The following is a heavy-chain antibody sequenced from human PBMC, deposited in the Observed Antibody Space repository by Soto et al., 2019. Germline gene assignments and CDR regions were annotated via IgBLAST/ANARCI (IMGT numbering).Heavy chain of an antibody. J-gene: IGHJ4*02. CDR2: IYHSGST. V-gene: IGHV4-30-2*01. Sequence: QLQLQESGSGLVKPSQTLSLTCAVSGGSISSGGYSWSWIRQPPGKGLEWIGYIYHSGSTYYNPSLKNRVTRFVNRSLNPFSLMLSSVTAADTAVYDCARASLRRFGAPNYDSSGPPPEYWGQGTLVTVSS. D-gene: IGHD3-22*01. CDR1: GGSISSGGYS. CDR3: ARASLRRFGAPNYDSSGPPPEY.